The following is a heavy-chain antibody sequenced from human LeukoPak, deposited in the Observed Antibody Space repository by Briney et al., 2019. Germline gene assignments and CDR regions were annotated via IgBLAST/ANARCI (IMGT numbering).Heavy chain of an antibody. CDR3: ARDNGGFYGSGTYRPLDY. CDR1: GFTFSSYS. Sequence: GGSLRLSCVVSGFTFSSYSMNWVRQAPGKGLEWVASISTSRSYIYYADSVKGRFTISRDNAKNSLYLQMNSLRAEDTAVYYCARDNGGFYGSGTYRPLDYWGQGTLVTVSS. D-gene: IGHD3-10*01. V-gene: IGHV3-21*01. J-gene: IGHJ4*02. CDR2: ISTSRSYI.